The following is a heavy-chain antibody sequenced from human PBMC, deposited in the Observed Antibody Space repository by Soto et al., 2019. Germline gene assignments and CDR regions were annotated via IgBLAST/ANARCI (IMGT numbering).Heavy chain of an antibody. J-gene: IGHJ5*02. Sequence: SETLSLTCTVSGGSISSGDYYWMWIRQPPGKGLEWLGYISYSVGTNHNPPLKSRVSISGDTSKNQFSLKLSSVIAADTAMYYCARRVAMTDNFEGSWLDLWGQGTLVTVSS. CDR2: ISYSVGT. CDR3: ARRVAMTDNFEGSWLDL. V-gene: IGHV4-61*08. D-gene: IGHD3-9*01. CDR1: GGSISSGDYY.